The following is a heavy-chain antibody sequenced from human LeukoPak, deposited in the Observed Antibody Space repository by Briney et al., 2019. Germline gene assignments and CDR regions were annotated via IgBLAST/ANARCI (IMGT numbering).Heavy chain of an antibody. CDR2: ISAYNGNT. V-gene: IGHV1-18*01. CDR3: ARALSSYYYDSSGYRFDY. D-gene: IGHD3-22*01. J-gene: IGHJ4*02. CDR1: GYTFTSYG. Sequence: ASVKVSCKASGYTFTSYGISWVRQAPGQGLEWMRWISAYNGNTNYAQKLQGRVTMTTDTSTSTAYMELRSLRSDDTAVYYCARALSSYYYDSSGYRFDYRGQGTLVTVSS.